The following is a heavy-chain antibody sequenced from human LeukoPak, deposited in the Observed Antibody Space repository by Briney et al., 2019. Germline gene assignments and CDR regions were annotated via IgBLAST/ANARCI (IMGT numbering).Heavy chain of an antibody. J-gene: IGHJ4*02. D-gene: IGHD1-7*01. CDR3: VREIPGGTTSLDC. CDR1: GFTFSNYW. Sequence: GGSLRLSCAASGFTFSNYWMSWVRQAPGKGLEWVANIKEDGSDKNSVDSVRGRFTISRDNAKNALYLQMNSLRAEDTAVYYCVREIPGGTTSLDCWGQGTVVTVSS. V-gene: IGHV3-7*04. CDR2: IKEDGSDK.